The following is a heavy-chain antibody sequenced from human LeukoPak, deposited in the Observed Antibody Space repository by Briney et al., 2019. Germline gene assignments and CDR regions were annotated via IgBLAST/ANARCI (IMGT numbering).Heavy chain of an antibody. CDR2: INPSGANT. CDR3: AKNAVVVAATYYFDY. J-gene: IGHJ4*02. D-gene: IGHD2-15*01. Sequence: GGSLRLSCAASGFTFSNYVMSWVRQAPGKGLEWISTINPSGANTYYAASVRGRLTISRDNSKDSLHLQMNGLRADDTAIYYCAKNAVVVAATYYFDYWAQGTLVTVSS. V-gene: IGHV3-23*01. CDR1: GFTFSNYV.